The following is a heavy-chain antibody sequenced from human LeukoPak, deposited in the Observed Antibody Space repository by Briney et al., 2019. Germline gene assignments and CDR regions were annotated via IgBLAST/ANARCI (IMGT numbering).Heavy chain of an antibody. CDR2: IYYSGST. V-gene: IGHV4-59*08. CDR3: ARHPSYYDRIDY. CDR1: GGSISSYY. D-gene: IGHD3-22*01. J-gene: IGHJ4*02. Sequence: TSSETLSLTCTVSGGSISSYYWSWIRQPPGKGLEWIGYIYYSGSTNYNPSLKSRVTISIDTSKNQFSLKLSSVTAADTAVYYCARHPSYYDRIDYWGQGTLVTVSS.